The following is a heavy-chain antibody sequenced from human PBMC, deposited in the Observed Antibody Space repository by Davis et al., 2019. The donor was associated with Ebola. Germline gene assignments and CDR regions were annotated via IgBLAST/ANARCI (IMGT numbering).Heavy chain of an antibody. J-gene: IGHJ4*02. V-gene: IGHV3-11*06. Sequence: GESLKISCAASGFTFSDYYMSWIRQAPGKGLEWVSYISSSSSYTNYADSVKGRFTISRDNAKNSLYLQMNSLRAEDTAVYYCARREQWLVQGYFDYWGQGTLVTVSS. CDR1: GFTFSDYY. CDR2: ISSSSSYT. CDR3: ARREQWLVQGYFDY. D-gene: IGHD6-19*01.